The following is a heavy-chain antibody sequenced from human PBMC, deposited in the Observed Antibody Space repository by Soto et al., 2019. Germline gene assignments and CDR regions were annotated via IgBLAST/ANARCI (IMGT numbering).Heavy chain of an antibody. J-gene: IGHJ6*02. D-gene: IGHD5-12*01. CDR3: ARDVEDGYNSDYYYYGMDV. CDR2: ISSSSSYI. V-gene: IGHV3-21*01. Sequence: VGSLRLSCAASGFTFSSYSMNWVRQAPGKGLEWVSSISSSSSYIYYADSVKGRFTISRDNAKNSLYLQMNSLRAEDTAVYYCARDVEDGYNSDYYYYGMDVWGQGTTVTVSS. CDR1: GFTFSSYS.